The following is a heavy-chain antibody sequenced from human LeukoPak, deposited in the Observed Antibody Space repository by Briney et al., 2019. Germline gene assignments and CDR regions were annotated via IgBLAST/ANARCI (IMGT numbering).Heavy chain of an antibody. CDR1: GYTFTSYG. CDR2: ISAYNGNT. J-gene: IGHJ4*02. D-gene: IGHD6-19*01. CDR3: ARDVVRDSSGWYGGDFGY. Sequence: ASVKVSCKASGYTFTSYGISWVRQAPGQGLEWMGWISAYNGNTNYAQKLQGRVTMTTDTSTSTAYMELRSLRSDDTAVYYCARDVVRDSSGWYGGDFGYWGQGTLVTVSS. V-gene: IGHV1-18*01.